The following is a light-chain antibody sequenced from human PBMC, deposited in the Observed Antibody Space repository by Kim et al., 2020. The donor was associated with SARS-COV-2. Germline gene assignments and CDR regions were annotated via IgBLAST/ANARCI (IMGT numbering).Light chain of an antibody. CDR1: QGVDNY. CDR3: QQLQSDRT. Sequence: ASGGDMVTSTCRASQGVDNYLAWDQQKPGKAPNLLIYAASTLHNGVPSRFSGSGSGTEFTLTISSLQPEDLATYHCQQLQSDRTFGQGTKVDIK. CDR2: AAS. J-gene: IGKJ1*01. V-gene: IGKV1-9*01.